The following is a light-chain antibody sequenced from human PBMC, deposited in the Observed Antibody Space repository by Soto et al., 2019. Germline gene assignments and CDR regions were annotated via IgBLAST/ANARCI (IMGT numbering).Light chain of an antibody. J-gene: IGKJ5*01. V-gene: IGKV3-11*01. CDR1: QSVSSY. CDR3: QQYNSWPPIT. Sequence: EIVLTQSPATLSLSPGERATLSCRASQSVSSYLAWYQQKPGQAPRLLIYDASNRATGIPARFSGSGSGTEFTLTISSLQSEDFVVYYCQQYNSWPPITFGQGTRLETK. CDR2: DAS.